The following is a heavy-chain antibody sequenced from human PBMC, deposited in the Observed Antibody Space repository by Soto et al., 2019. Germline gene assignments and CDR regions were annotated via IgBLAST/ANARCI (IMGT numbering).Heavy chain of an antibody. CDR1: GDSISSVTYY. J-gene: IGHJ5*02. CDR3: ARARVVLMVYAP. D-gene: IGHD2-8*01. Sequence: TLSLTCTVSGDSISSVTYYWSWIRQHPGKGLEWIGYIYYSGSTYYNPSLKSRATISVDTSKNQFSLKLSSVTAADTAVYYCARARVVLMVYAPWGQGTLVTVSS. V-gene: IGHV4-31*03. CDR2: IYYSGST.